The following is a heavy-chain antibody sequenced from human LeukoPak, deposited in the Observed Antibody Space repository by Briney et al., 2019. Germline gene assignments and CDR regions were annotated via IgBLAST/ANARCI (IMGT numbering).Heavy chain of an antibody. J-gene: IGHJ5*01. CDR3: ARHLSGSYSPFDS. D-gene: IGHD1-26*01. V-gene: IGHV5-51*01. Sequence: GESLKISCKGSGYSFTTYWIAWVRQMPGKGLEWMGVIYPGDSDTRYSPSFQGQVTISADKSISTAYLQWSSLKASDTAMYYCARHLSGSYSPFDSWGQGTLVTVSS. CDR2: IYPGDSDT. CDR1: GYSFTTYW.